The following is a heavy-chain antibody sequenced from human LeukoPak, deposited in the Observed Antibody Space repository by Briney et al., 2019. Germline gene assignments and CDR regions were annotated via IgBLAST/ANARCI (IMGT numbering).Heavy chain of an antibody. CDR1: GFTFSSYG. V-gene: IGHV3-30*18. CDR3: AKDKKEIGRWLQSQDY. J-gene: IGHJ4*02. D-gene: IGHD5-24*01. CDR2: ISYDGNNK. Sequence: PGGSLRLSCAASGFTFSSYGMHWVRQAPGKGLEWVAVISYDGNNKYYADSVKGRFTISRDNSKNTLYLQMNSLRAEDTAVYYCAKDKKEIGRWLQSQDYWGQGTLVTVSS.